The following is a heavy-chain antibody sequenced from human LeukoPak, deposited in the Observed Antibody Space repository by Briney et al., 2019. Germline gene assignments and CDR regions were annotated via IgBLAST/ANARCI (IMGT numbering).Heavy chain of an antibody. J-gene: IGHJ3*01. V-gene: IGHV3-7*01. D-gene: IGHD2-2*01. Sequence: PGGSLRLSCAASGFTFSTYWMSWVRQAPGKGVEWVAKIKEDGSEKYYVDSVKGRFTISRDNAKNSLSLQMHSLRDEDTAVYYCVRDQGYCTSASCRGDAFDVWGQGSMVSVSS. CDR1: GFTFSTYW. CDR3: VRDQGYCTSASCRGDAFDV. CDR2: IKEDGSEK.